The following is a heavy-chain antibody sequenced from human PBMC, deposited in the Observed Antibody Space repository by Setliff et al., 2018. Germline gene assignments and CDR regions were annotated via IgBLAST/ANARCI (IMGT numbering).Heavy chain of an antibody. J-gene: IGHJ4*02. CDR3: AKPQLELRWGFES. V-gene: IGHV3-23*03. CDR2: IYRGDRDT. D-gene: IGHD1-7*01. Sequence: PGGSLRLSCAASGFTLSPFVMSWVRQAPGKGLEWVSTIYRGDRDTFYTDSAKGRFTIFRDSSKNTLYLQMTSLRAEDTAVYYCAKPQLELRWGFESWGQGTLVTVSS. CDR1: GFTLSPFV.